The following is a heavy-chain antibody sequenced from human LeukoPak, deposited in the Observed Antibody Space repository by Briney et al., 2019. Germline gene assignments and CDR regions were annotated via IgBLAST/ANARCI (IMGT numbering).Heavy chain of an antibody. CDR3: ASVSPRWLQIGGYYFDY. CDR1: GFTFSSYA. D-gene: IGHD5-24*01. V-gene: IGHV3-23*01. J-gene: IGHJ4*02. CDR2: ISGSGGST. Sequence: GGSLRLSCAASGFTFSSYAMSWVRQAPGKGLEWVSAISGSGGSTHYADSVKGRFTISRDNSKNTLYLQMNSLRAEDTAVYYCASVSPRWLQIGGYYFDYWGQGTLVTVSS.